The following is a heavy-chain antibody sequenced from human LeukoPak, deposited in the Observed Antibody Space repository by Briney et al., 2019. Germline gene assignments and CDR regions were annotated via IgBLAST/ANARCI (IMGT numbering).Heavy chain of an antibody. J-gene: IGHJ4*02. CDR3: AKDLDYTTYGYYFDY. D-gene: IGHD4-11*01. CDR1: GFSFRSHG. Sequence: GGSLRLSCAASGFSFRSHGMHCVRQAPGKGLEWVALISYDGNDTSYTTSVRGRFTISRDNSRNTLYLQMNSLRADDTAVYYCAKDLDYTTYGYYFDYWGQGTLVTVSS. V-gene: IGHV3-33*06. CDR2: ISYDGNDT.